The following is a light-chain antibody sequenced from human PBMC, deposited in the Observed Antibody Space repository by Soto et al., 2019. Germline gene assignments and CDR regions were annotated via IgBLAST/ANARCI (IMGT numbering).Light chain of an antibody. J-gene: IGLJ3*02. CDR2: GNS. Sequence: QSVLTQPPSVSGAPGQRVTMSCTGSSSNIGAGYDVHWYQQLPGTAPKLLIYGNSNRPSGVPDRFSGSKSGTSASLAITGLQAEDDADYYCQSHDSSLSVRVFGGGTKLTVL. CDR3: QSHDSSLSVRV. V-gene: IGLV1-40*01. CDR1: SSNIGAGYD.